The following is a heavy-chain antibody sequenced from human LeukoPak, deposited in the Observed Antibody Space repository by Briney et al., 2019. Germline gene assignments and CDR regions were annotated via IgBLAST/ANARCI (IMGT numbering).Heavy chain of an antibody. CDR3: TKASEDTAMANDY. CDR2: ISGSGGST. J-gene: IGHJ4*02. CDR1: GFTFSSYA. Sequence: GGSLRLPCAASGFTFSSYAMSWVRQAPGKGLEWVSAISGSGGSTYYADSVKGRFTISRDNSKNTLYLQMNSLRAEDTAVYYCTKASEDTAMANDYWGQGTLVTVSS. V-gene: IGHV3-23*01. D-gene: IGHD5-18*01.